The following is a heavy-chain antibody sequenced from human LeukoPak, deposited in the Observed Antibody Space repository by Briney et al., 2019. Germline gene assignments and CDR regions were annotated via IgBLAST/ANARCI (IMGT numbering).Heavy chain of an antibody. D-gene: IGHD5-12*01. CDR2: INSDGSST. Sequence: GGSLRLSCAASGFTLSSYWMHWVRHAPGKGLVWVSRINSDGSSTSHADSVKGRFTVSRDNSKSTLFLQMNSLRAEDTGVYYCAKTRGYSYDDYFDYWGQGTLVTVSS. J-gene: IGHJ4*02. CDR3: AKTRGYSYDDYFDY. CDR1: GFTLSSYW. V-gene: IGHV3-74*01.